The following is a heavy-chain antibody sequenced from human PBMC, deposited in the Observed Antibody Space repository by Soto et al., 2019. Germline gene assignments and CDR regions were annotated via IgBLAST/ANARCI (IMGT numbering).Heavy chain of an antibody. CDR3: ASGGNRYSNVASGVGGFDY. Sequence: SETLSLTCTVSGASISISYWSWIRQSPERGLEWIAYVYHTGATNYNPSLKSRVTISLDTSKGQFSLNLTSLTTADTAVSFCASGGNRYSNVASGVGGFDYWGQGSLVTVSS. V-gene: IGHV4-59*01. CDR1: GASISISY. J-gene: IGHJ4*02. CDR2: VYHTGAT. D-gene: IGHD5-12*01.